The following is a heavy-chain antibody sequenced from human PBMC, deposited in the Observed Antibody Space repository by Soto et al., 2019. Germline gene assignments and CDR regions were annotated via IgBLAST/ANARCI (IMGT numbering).Heavy chain of an antibody. CDR3: AKDRQPDGLWPFDH. D-gene: IGHD2-8*01. CDR1: GFTFSTYA. J-gene: IGHJ4*02. V-gene: IGHV3-23*01. CDR2: LIGSGGGV. Sequence: EVQLLQSGGGLVQPGGSLRLSCAASGFTFSTYAMSWVRQAPGKGLEWVSGLIGSGGGVSYADSVKGRFTISRDNSNNMLDLQMHSPRVEDTAVYYCAKDRQPDGLWPFDHWGQGTLVTVSS.